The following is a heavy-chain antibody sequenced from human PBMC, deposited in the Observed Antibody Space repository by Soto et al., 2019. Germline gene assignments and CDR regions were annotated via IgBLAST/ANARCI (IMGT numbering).Heavy chain of an antibody. D-gene: IGHD3-16*01. CDR1: QYTFTGYY. Sequence: ASVKVSCKASQYTFTGYYIHWVRQAPGQGLEWMGWNNPNNGDTNYAQKFQGRVTMSRDTSISTAYMELTKLTSDDTAIYYCARQGPFDYTSIDYWGQGTQVTVSS. V-gene: IGHV1-2*02. CDR3: ARQGPFDYTSIDY. J-gene: IGHJ4*02. CDR2: NNPNNGDT.